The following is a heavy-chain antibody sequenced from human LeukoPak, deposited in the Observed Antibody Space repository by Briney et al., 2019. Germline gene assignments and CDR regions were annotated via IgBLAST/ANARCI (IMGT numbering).Heavy chain of an antibody. CDR3: ARDRLQYGEYEKTLDY. CDR1: GFTFSSYS. Sequence: GGSLRLSCAASGFTFSSYSMNWVRQAPGKGLEWVSSITSDSRYIFYADSVKGRFTISRDNAKNSLYLQMNSLRVDDKAVYYCARDRLQYGEYEKTLDYWGQGTLVTVSS. D-gene: IGHD4-17*01. V-gene: IGHV3-21*01. CDR2: ITSDSRYI. J-gene: IGHJ4*02.